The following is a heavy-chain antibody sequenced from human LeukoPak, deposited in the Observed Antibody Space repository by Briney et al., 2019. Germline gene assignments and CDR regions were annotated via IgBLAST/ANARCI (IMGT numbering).Heavy chain of an antibody. CDR1: GYTFTGYY. V-gene: IGHV1-2*06. CDR3: AREGTYYYDSSGYADALDI. J-gene: IGHJ3*02. D-gene: IGHD3-22*01. CDR2: INPNSGGT. Sequence: ASVKVSCKASGYTFTGYYMHWVRQAPGQGLEWMGRINPNSGGTNYAQKFQGRVTMTRDTSISTAYMELSRLRPDDTAVYYCAREGTYYYDSSGYADALDIWGQGTMVTVSS.